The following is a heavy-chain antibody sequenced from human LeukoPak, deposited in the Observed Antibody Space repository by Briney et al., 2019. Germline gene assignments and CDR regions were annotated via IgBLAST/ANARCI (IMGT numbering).Heavy chain of an antibody. J-gene: IGHJ4*02. CDR2: ISGSGGST. CDR3: AKDRRCSGGSCYSWVS. CDR1: GFTFCSYA. V-gene: IGHV3-23*01. Sequence: PGGSLRLSCAASGFTFCSYAMSWVRQAPGKGLEWVSAISGSGGSTYYADSVKGRFTISRDNSKNTLYLQMNSLRAEDTAVYYCAKDRRCSGGSCYSWVSWGQGTLVTVSS. D-gene: IGHD2-15*01.